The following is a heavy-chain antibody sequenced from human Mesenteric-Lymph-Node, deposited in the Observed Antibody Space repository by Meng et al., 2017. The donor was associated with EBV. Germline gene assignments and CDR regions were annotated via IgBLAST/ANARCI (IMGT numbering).Heavy chain of an antibody. J-gene: IGHJ4*02. V-gene: IGHV4-30-4*01. D-gene: IGHD2-15*01. CDR3: ARVGYCSGGSCSFRYFDY. CDR2: IYYSGST. CDR1: DGSISNSAYY. Sequence: QVPLRESGPGLVKPSQPLSLTCPVSDGSISNSAYYWSWMRQPPGKGLEWSVYIYYSGSTYYNPSLKSRVTISVDTSKNQFSLKLSSVTAADTAVHYCARVGYCSGGSCSFRYFDYWGQGILVTVSS.